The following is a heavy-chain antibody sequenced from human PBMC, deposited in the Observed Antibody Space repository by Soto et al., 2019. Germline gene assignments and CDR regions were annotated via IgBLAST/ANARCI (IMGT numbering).Heavy chain of an antibody. CDR2: ISYDGSNK. D-gene: IGHD4-17*01. V-gene: IGHV3-30*18. Sequence: VQLVESGGGVVQPGRSLRLSCAASGFTFSSYGMHWVRQAPGKGLEWVAVISYDGSNKYYADSVKGRFTISRDNSKNTLYLQMNSLRAEDTAVYYCAKDAYGDAGAADYWGQGTLVTVSS. CDR3: AKDAYGDAGAADY. J-gene: IGHJ4*02. CDR1: GFTFSSYG.